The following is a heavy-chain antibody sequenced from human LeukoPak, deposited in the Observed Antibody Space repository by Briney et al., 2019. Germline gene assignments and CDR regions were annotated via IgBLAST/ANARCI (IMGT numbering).Heavy chain of an antibody. J-gene: IGHJ5*02. CDR1: GYTFTGYY. CDR3: ARDSKDVTMVRGVRPNWFDP. CDR2: INPNSGGT. D-gene: IGHD3-10*01. Sequence: ASVKVSCKASGYTFTGYYMHWVRQAPGQGLEWMGWINPNSGGTNYAQKFQGRVTMTRDTSISTAYMELSRLRSDDTAVYYCARDSKDVTMVRGVRPNWFDPWGQGTLVTASS. V-gene: IGHV1-2*02.